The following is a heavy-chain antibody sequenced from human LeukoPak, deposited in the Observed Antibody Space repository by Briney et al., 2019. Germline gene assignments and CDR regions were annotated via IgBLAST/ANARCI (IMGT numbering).Heavy chain of an antibody. CDR2: INPSGGST. CDR3: ARLYYGSGSYYSGWEGEFYFDY. CDR1: GYSFTSYY. V-gene: IGHV1-46*01. Sequence: ASVKVSCKASGYSFTSYYMHWVRQAPGQGLEWMGIINPSGGSTSYAQKFQGRVTMTRNTSISTAYMELNSLRSEDTAVYFCARLYYGSGSYYSGWEGEFYFDYWGQGTLVTVSS. D-gene: IGHD3-10*01. J-gene: IGHJ4*02.